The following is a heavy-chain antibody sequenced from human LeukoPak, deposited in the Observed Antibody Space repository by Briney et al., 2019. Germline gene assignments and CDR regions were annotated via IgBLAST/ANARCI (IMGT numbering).Heavy chain of an antibody. V-gene: IGHV3-30*18. Sequence: PGGSLRLSCAASGFTFSSYGMHWVRQAPGKGLEWVAVISYDGSNKYYADSVKGRFTISRDNSKNTLYLQMNSLRAEDTAVYYCAKDPGDSSGYYYDGGDYWGQGTLVTVSS. CDR2: ISYDGSNK. J-gene: IGHJ4*02. CDR3: AKDPGDSSGYYYDGGDY. D-gene: IGHD3-22*01. CDR1: GFTFSSYG.